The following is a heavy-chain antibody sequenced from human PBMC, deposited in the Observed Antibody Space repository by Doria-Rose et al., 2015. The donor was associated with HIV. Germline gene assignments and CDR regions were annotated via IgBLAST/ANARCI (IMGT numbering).Heavy chain of an antibody. CDR2: TYYTGTS. CDR3: ARMGSYRELDY. D-gene: IGHD3-3*01. J-gene: IGHJ4*02. Sequence: QVQLQESVPGLVKPSETLSLTCSVPGASVSSRGYYWNWIRQVPGKGLESLGYTYYTGTSDYSPSLKSRLNMAVDTSKNQFSLKLSFVTVADTAVYYCARMGSYRELDYWGQGALVIVSA. V-gene: IGHV4-31*03. CDR1: GASVSSRGYY.